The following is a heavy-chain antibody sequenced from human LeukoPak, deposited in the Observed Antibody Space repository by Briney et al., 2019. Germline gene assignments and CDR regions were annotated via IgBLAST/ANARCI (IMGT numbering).Heavy chain of an antibody. CDR1: GFTFSTYR. CDR3: AKGGGPKAVASYFDC. D-gene: IGHD6-19*01. Sequence: GGSLRLSCAASGFTFSTYRMNWVRQAPGKGLEWVSGISGTDGSTYYADSVKGRFTISRGNSKNTLFLQMNSLRVEDTAKYYCAKGGGPKAVASYFDCWGQGTLVTVSS. CDR2: ISGTDGST. V-gene: IGHV3-23*01. J-gene: IGHJ4*02.